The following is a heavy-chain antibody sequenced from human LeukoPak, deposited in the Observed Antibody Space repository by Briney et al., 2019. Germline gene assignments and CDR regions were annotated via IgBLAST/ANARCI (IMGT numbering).Heavy chain of an antibody. CDR1: GSTFSSYG. J-gene: IGHJ6*03. Sequence: GRSLRLSCAASGSTFSSYGMHWVRQAPGKGLEWVAVIRYDGSNKNYADSVKGRFTISRDNSKNTLYLQMNSLRAEDTAVYYCARDRAAAMEYYYMDVWGKGTTVTVSS. CDR2: IRYDGSNK. D-gene: IGHD2-2*01. CDR3: ARDRAAAMEYYYMDV. V-gene: IGHV3-33*01.